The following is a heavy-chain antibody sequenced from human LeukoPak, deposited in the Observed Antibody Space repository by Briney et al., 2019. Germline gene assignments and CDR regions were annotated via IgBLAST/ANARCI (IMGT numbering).Heavy chain of an antibody. D-gene: IGHD5-18*01. CDR1: GFTFSSYA. J-gene: IGHJ5*01. V-gene: IGHV3-23*01. CDR3: AKQDTPMVTAPVSDS. Sequence: PGRSLRLSCAASGFTFSSYAMSWVRQAPGNGLEWVSIISGSGGSTYYADSVKARFTISKDNSKNTLYLQMNSLRAEDTAVYYCAKQDTPMVTAPVSDSWGPGNLVTVSS. CDR2: ISGSGGST.